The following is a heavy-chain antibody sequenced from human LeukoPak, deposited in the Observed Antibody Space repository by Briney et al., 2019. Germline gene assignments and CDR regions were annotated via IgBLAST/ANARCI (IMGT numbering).Heavy chain of an antibody. D-gene: IGHD1-26*01. CDR3: TKVGPTGAFDI. CDR1: GGSISSYY. J-gene: IGHJ3*02. CDR2: INYSGST. V-gene: IGHV4-59*01. Sequence: SETLSLTCTVSGGSISSYYWSRIRQPPGKGLQWIGYINYSGSTNYNPSLQSRVTISVDTSKNQFSLKLSSVTAADTAVFYCTKVGPTGAFDIWGQGTMVTVSS.